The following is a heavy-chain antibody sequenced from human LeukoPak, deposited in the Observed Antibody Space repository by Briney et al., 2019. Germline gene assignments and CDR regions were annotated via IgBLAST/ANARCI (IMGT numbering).Heavy chain of an antibody. Sequence: PSETLSLTCAVYGGSFSGYYWSWIRQPPGKGLEWIGEINHNGSTNYNPSLKSRVTISVDTSKNQFSLRLSSVTAADTAVYYCARGVDTAMVRPLDYWGQGTLVTASS. V-gene: IGHV4-34*01. J-gene: IGHJ4*02. D-gene: IGHD5-18*01. CDR2: INHNGST. CDR3: ARGVDTAMVRPLDY. CDR1: GGSFSGYY.